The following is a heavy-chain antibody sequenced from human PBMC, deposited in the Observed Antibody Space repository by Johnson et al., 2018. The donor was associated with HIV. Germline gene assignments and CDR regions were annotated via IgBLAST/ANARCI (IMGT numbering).Heavy chain of an antibody. CDR1: GFTFSDYY. Sequence: VQLVESGGGLVKPGGSLRLSCAASGFTFSDYYMSWIRQAPGKGLEWVSGINWNGGSAGYADAVKGRFTISRDNAKNSLYLQMNSLRAEDTALYYCAREKAAGAFDIWGQGTMVTVSS. CDR3: AREKAAGAFDI. V-gene: IGHV3-20*04. CDR2: INWNGGSA. J-gene: IGHJ3*02. D-gene: IGHD6-25*01.